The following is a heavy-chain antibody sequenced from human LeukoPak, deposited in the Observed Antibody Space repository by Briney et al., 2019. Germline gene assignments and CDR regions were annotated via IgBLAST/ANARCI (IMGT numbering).Heavy chain of an antibody. Sequence: KAGGSLRLSCAASGFTFSNAWMSWVRQAPGKGLEGVGRIKSKTDGGTTDYAAPVKGRFTISRDDSKNTLYLQMNSLNTEDTAVYYCTTDLYYYDSSGYYYADYWGQGTLVTVSS. J-gene: IGHJ4*02. CDR1: GFTFSNAW. V-gene: IGHV3-15*01. D-gene: IGHD3-22*01. CDR3: TTDLYYYDSSGYYYADY. CDR2: IKSKTDGGTT.